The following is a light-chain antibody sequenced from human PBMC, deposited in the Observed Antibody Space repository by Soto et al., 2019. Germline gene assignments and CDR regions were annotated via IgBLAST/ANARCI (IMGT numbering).Light chain of an antibody. CDR3: QQYGSSPLT. V-gene: IGKV3-20*01. J-gene: IGKJ4*01. CDR1: QSVNSDY. Sequence: EIVLTQSPGTLSLSPGERATLSCRASQSVNSDYLAWYQQKPGQAPRLVIYGASRRATGVPDRFSGSGSGTDFTLTISRLEPEDFEVYYCQQYGSSPLTFGGGTKVEIK. CDR2: GAS.